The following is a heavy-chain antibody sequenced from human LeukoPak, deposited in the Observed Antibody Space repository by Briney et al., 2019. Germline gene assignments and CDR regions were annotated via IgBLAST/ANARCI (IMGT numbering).Heavy chain of an antibody. D-gene: IGHD3-10*01. V-gene: IGHV3-69-1*01. CDR1: GFTFSSFS. CDR3: TKEGLPSGSSWSAWFDP. CDR2: FSNHNAI. J-gene: IGHJ5*02. Sequence: GGSLRLSCTASGFTFSSFSMNWVRQSPGKGLEWISSFSNHNAIFYADSVKGRFTISRDNSKNTLYLQMNSLRAEDTAVYYCTKEGLPSGSSWSAWFDPWGQGTLVTVSS.